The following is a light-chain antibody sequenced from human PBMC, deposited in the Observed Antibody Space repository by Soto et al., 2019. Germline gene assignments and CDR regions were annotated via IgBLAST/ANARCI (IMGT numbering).Light chain of an antibody. CDR3: CSYAGSYTFV. CDR2: DVS. V-gene: IGLV2-11*01. Sequence: QSALTQPASVSGSPGQSITISCSGTRSDIGSYNYVAWYQQFPGKTPKILIYDVSKRPSGVPDRFSGSKSDNTASLTISGLQAEDEADYYCCSYAGSYTFVFGIGTKVTVL. CDR1: RSDIGSYNY. J-gene: IGLJ1*01.